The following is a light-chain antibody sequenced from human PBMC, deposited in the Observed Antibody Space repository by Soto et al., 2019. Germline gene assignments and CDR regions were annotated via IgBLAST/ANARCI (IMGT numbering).Light chain of an antibody. J-gene: IGLJ1*01. Sequence: QSVLTQPASASGSPGQSITISCTGTSSDVGSYNLVSWYQQHPGKAPKVMIYEVIKRPSGVPNRFSGSKSGYTASLTISGLQAEDEADYHCCSYAGGRTYVFGTGTKVTVL. CDR3: CSYAGGRTYV. V-gene: IGLV2-23*02. CDR1: SSDVGSYNL. CDR2: EVI.